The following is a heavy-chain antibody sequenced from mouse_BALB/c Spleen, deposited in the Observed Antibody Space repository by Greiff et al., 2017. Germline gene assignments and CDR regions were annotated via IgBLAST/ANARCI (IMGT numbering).Heavy chain of an antibody. V-gene: IGHV5-9*03. Sequence: EVQLVESGGGLVKPGGSLKLSCAASGFTFSSYTMSWVRQTPEKRLEWVATISSGGGNTYYPDSVKGRFTISRDNAKNNLYLQMSSLRSEDTALYYCASYYGSRGWFAYWGQGTLVTVSA. CDR3: ASYYGSRGWFAY. CDR1: GFTFSSYT. J-gene: IGHJ3*01. D-gene: IGHD1-1*01. CDR2: ISSGGGNT.